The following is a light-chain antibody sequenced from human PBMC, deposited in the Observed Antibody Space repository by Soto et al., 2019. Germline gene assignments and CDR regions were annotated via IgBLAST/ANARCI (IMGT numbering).Light chain of an antibody. CDR2: DVS. CDR1: SSDVGGYNY. CDR3: CSYAGSYTLV. V-gene: IGLV2-11*01. J-gene: IGLJ2*01. Sequence: QSALTQPRSVSGSPGQSVTFSCTGTSSDVGGYNYVSWYQQHPGKAPKVIIYDVSKRPSGVPDRISGSKSGNTASLTISGLQAEDEPDYYCCSYAGSYTLVFGGGTKLTVL.